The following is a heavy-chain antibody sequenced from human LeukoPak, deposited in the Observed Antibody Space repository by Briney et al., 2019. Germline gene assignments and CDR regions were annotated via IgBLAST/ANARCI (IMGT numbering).Heavy chain of an antibody. V-gene: IGHV4-59*01. CDR3: ARAGSGYYPFDD. Sequence: NPSETLSLTCTASGGSISSYYWSWIRQPPGKGLEWIGCVYYSGSTNYNPSLKSRVTISVDTSNNQFSLKLSSVTAADTAVYYCARAGSGYYPFDDWGQGTLVTVSS. CDR1: GGSISSYY. CDR2: VYYSGST. D-gene: IGHD3-22*01. J-gene: IGHJ4*02.